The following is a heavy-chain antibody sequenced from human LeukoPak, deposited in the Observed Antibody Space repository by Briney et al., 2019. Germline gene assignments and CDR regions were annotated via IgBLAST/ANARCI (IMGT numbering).Heavy chain of an antibody. V-gene: IGHV3-30*03. J-gene: IGHJ4*02. D-gene: IGHD2-2*01. CDR2: ISYDGSNK. Sequence: GGSLRLSCAASGFTFSSYGMHWVRQAPGKGLEWVAVISYDGSNKYYADSVKGRFTISRDNAKNSLYLQMNSLRAEDTAVYYCARVLSSYSDYWGQGTLVTVSS. CDR3: ARVLSSYSDY. CDR1: GFTFSSYG.